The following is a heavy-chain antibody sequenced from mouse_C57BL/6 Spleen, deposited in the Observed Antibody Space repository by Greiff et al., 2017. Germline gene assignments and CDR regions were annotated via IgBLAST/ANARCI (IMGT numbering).Heavy chain of an antibody. CDR1: GYTFTEYT. CDR2: FYPGSGSI. J-gene: IGHJ1*03. V-gene: IGHV1-62-2*01. D-gene: IGHD1-1*01. Sequence: VKLQQSGAELVKPGASVKLSCKASGYTFTEYTIHWVKQRSGQGLEGIGWFYPGSGSIKYNEKFKDKDTLTADKSSSTVYMELSRLTSEDSAVYFCARKGIHYYGSSYDWYFDVWGTGTTVTVSS. CDR3: ARKGIHYYGSSYDWYFDV.